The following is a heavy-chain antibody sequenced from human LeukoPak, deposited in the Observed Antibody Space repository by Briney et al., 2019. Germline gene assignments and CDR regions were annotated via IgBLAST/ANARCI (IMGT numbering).Heavy chain of an antibody. CDR2: IWYDGSNK. J-gene: IGHJ4*02. D-gene: IGHD6-13*01. Sequence: GRSLRLSCAASGFTFSSYGMHWVRQAPGKGLEWVAVIWYDGSNKYYADSVKGRFTISRDNSKSTLYLQMNSLRAEDTAVYYCARGEYSSSPLDYWGQGTLVTVSS. V-gene: IGHV3-33*01. CDR3: ARGEYSSSPLDY. CDR1: GFTFSSYG.